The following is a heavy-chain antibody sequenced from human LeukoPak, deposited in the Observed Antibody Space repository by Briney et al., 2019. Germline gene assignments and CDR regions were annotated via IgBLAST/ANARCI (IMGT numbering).Heavy chain of an antibody. D-gene: IGHD6-19*01. J-gene: IGHJ4*02. Sequence: SETLSLTCTVSGGSISTSNYYWGWIRQPPGKGLEWIGTMFYSGNTYYNPSLNSRVTISVDTSKNQFSLKLSSVTATDTAIYYCARHMKGGIGSGWYCDYWGQGTLVTVSS. V-gene: IGHV4-39*01. CDR3: ARHMKGGIGSGWYCDY. CDR2: MFYSGNT. CDR1: GGSISTSNYY.